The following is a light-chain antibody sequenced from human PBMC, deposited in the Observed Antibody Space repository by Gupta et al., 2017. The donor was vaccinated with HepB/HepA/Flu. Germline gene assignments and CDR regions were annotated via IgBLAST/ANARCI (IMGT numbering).Light chain of an antibody. CDR2: DAS. CDR3: QQYAISPIT. Sequence: EIVLTQYPGTRSLSPGERATLSCRASQSIRSNWLVWYQQKLGQAPRLLIYDASKKATGIPDRFSGSGSGTDFTLTISRLEPEDFAVYYCQQYAISPITFGQGTRLEIK. J-gene: IGKJ5*01. CDR1: QSIRSNW. V-gene: IGKV3-20*01.